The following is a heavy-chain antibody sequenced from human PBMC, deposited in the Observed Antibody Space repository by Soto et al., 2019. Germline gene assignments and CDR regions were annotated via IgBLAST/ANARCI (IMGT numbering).Heavy chain of an antibody. CDR2: LSASGATT. D-gene: IGHD1-26*01. CDR1: GFTFSTYA. CDR3: AKGLSGSQSYYYGMDV. J-gene: IGHJ6*02. V-gene: IGHV3-23*01. Sequence: EVQLLESGGGLVQPGGSLRLSCAASGFTFSTYAMTWVRQAPGKGLKWVSALSASGATTYHADSVKGRFTISRDNSENTLYLHMSSLRAEDTAVYYCAKGLSGSQSYYYGMDVWGQGTTVTVSS.